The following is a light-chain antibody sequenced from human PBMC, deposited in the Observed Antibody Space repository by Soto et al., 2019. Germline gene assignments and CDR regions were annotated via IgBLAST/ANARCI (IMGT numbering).Light chain of an antibody. CDR3: QQYGTSPVT. Sequence: EIVLTQSPGTLSLSPGERATLSCRASRSVSSTFLAWYQHKPGQAPRLLIYGASSRATGIPDRFSGSGSGTDFTLTISRLEPEDFAVYYCQQYGTSPVTFGQGTKVEI. V-gene: IGKV3-20*01. CDR2: GAS. CDR1: RSVSSTF. J-gene: IGKJ1*01.